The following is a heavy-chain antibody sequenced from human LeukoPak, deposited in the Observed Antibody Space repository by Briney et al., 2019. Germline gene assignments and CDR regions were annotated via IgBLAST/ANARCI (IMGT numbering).Heavy chain of an antibody. D-gene: IGHD6-6*01. CDR3: AKAKAPYSSSPIDY. V-gene: IGHV3-23*01. CDR1: GFTFSSYA. Sequence: PGGSLRLSCAASGFTFSSYAMSWVRQAPGKGLEWVSTISDSGGSTYYADSVKGRFTISRDNSKNTLYLQMNSLRAEDTAAYYCAKAKAPYSSSPIDYWGQGTLVTVSS. CDR2: ISDSGGST. J-gene: IGHJ4*02.